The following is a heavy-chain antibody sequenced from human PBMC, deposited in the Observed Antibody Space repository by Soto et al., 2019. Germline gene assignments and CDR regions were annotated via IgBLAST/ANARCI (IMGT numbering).Heavy chain of an antibody. D-gene: IGHD6-19*01. CDR2: INAGNGNT. Sequence: GASVKVSCQASGYTFTSYAMHWVRQAPGQRLEWMGWINAGNGNTKYSQKFQGRFTISRDNAKNTLYLQMNSLRAEDTAVYYCARDHSSGWFTHYYYYGMDVWGQGTTVTVSS. CDR1: GYTFTSYA. V-gene: IGHV1-3*01. CDR3: ARDHSSGWFTHYYYYGMDV. J-gene: IGHJ6*02.